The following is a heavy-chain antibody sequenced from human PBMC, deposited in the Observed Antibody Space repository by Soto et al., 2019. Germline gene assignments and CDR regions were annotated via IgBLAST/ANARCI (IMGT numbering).Heavy chain of an antibody. V-gene: IGHV1-69*13. Sequence: SVKVSCKASGGTFSSYAISWVRQAPGQGLEWMGGIIPIFGTANYAQKFQGRVTITADESTSTAYMELSSLRSVDTAVYYCARGTSRYSYGFRGRFDYWGQGTLVTVSS. J-gene: IGHJ4*02. CDR1: GGTFSSYA. D-gene: IGHD5-18*01. CDR2: IIPIFGTA. CDR3: ARGTSRYSYGFRGRFDY.